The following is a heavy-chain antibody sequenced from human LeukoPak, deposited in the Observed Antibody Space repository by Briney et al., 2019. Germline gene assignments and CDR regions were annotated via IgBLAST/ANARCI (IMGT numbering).Heavy chain of an antibody. J-gene: IGHJ4*02. Sequence: SETLSLTCTVSGRSITSYHWSWIRQSPGKGLECIGYINYSGTTNYNPSLKSRATMSVDTSKKQFSLRLISVTAADTAVYYCVSGRWSGYYFDTWGQGTRVTVSS. CDR1: GRSITSYH. CDR3: VSGRWSGYYFDT. D-gene: IGHD3-3*01. CDR2: INYSGTT. V-gene: IGHV4-59*01.